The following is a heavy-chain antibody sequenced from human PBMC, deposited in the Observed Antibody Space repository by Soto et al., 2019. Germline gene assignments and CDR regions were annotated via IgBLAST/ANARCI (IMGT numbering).Heavy chain of an antibody. CDR1: GFTFSSYA. V-gene: IGHV3-64D*08. D-gene: IGHD3-22*01. Sequence: GGSLRLSCSASGFTFSSYAMHWVRQAPGKGLKYVSTITSNGGSTYYADSVKGRFTISRDNSKNTLYLQMSSLRAEDTAVYYCVTPYYYDSLLGYWGQGTLVTVSS. J-gene: IGHJ4*02. CDR2: ITSNGGST. CDR3: VTPYYYDSLLGY.